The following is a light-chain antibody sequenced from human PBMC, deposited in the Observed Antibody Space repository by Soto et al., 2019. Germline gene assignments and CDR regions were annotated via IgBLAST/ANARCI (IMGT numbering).Light chain of an antibody. J-gene: IGKJ1*01. Sequence: EIVMTQSPATLSVSPGERATLSCRASQSVSSNLAWYQQKPGQAPSLLIYGASTRATGIPARFSGSGSGTDFTLTISSLQSEDFAVYYGQQYNNWPRTFGQGTKVEIK. CDR2: GAS. CDR3: QQYNNWPRT. CDR1: QSVSSN. V-gene: IGKV3-15*01.